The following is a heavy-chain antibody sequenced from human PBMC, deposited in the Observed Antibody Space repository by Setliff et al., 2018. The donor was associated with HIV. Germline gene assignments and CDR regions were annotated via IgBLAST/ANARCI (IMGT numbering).Heavy chain of an antibody. Sequence: SETLSLTCTVSGDSINSGSYYWSWIRQPAGEGLEWIGHIFTSGSTTYNPSLKSRVSISLDTSKNQFSLKLSSVTAADTAVYYCAREGSSTSPIPLWGQGILVTVSS. CDR2: IFTSGST. V-gene: IGHV4-61*09. CDR1: GDSINSGSYY. CDR3: AREGSSTSPIPL. J-gene: IGHJ4*02. D-gene: IGHD2-2*01.